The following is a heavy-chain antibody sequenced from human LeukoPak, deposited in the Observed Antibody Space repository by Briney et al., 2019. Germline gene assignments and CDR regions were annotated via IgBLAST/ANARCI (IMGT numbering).Heavy chain of an antibody. Sequence: SETLSLTCTVSGGSLSSSSYYWGWIRPPPGKGLEWIGSIYYSGSTYYNPSLKSRVTISVDTSKNQFSLKLSSVTAAHTAVYYCAGGRGSYMDYWGQGTLVTVSS. CDR1: GGSLSSSSYY. D-gene: IGHD1-26*01. V-gene: IGHV4-39*01. CDR2: IYYSGST. CDR3: AGGRGSYMDY. J-gene: IGHJ4*02.